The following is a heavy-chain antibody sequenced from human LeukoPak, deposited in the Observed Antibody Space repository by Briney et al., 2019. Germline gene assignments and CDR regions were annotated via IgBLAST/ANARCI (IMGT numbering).Heavy chain of an antibody. V-gene: IGHV3-21*01. CDR1: AFTFSTYS. CDR3: ARGTRVVYGDLYYLDY. CDR2: ISSSSSYI. J-gene: IGHJ4*02. Sequence: PGGSLRLSCAASAFTFSTYSMNWVRQAPGKGLEWVSSISSSSSYIYYADSVKGRFIISRDNAKNSLYLQMNSLRAEDTAVYYCARGTRVVYGDLYYLDYWGQGTLVTVSS. D-gene: IGHD4-17*01.